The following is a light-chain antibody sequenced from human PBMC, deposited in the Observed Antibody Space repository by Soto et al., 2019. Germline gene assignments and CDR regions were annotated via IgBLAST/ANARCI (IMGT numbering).Light chain of an antibody. J-gene: IGKJ4*01. CDR2: KAS. Sequence: DMQMTQSPSTLSASVGDRVTITSRASQSISTWLAWYQQKPGKAPKLLIYKASNLEGGVPSRFSGSGSGTEFNITISSLQPDDFATYYCQQYNTYPLTFGGGTTVEIK. V-gene: IGKV1-5*03. CDR1: QSISTW. CDR3: QQYNTYPLT.